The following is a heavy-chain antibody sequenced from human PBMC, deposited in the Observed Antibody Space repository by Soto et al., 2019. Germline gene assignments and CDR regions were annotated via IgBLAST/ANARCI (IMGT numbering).Heavy chain of an antibody. CDR3: ARDQPGYSYGYGLGY. J-gene: IGHJ4*02. D-gene: IGHD5-18*01. CDR2: ISSSSSYI. Sequence: EVQLVESGGGLVKPGGSLRLSCAASGFTFSSYSMNWVRQAPGKGLEWVSSISSSSSYIYYADSVKGRLNISRDNAKNSLYLQMNSLRAEDTAVYYCARDQPGYSYGYGLGYWGQGTLVTVSS. V-gene: IGHV3-21*01. CDR1: GFTFSSYS.